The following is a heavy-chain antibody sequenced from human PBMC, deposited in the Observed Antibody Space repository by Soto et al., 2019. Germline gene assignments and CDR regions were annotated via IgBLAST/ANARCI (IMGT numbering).Heavy chain of an antibody. CDR1: GGTFSSYA. V-gene: IGHV1-69*12. CDR3: ARQGSNEYYYYGMDV. CDR2: IIRIFGTP. D-gene: IGHD3-10*01. J-gene: IGHJ6*02. Sequence: QVQLVQSGAEVKKPGSSVKVSCKASGGTFSSYAINWVRQAPGQGLEWMGGIIRIFGTPDYAQRFQGRVTITADESTSTADRELSSLRSEDTAVYYCARQGSNEYYYYGMDVWGQGTTVTVSS.